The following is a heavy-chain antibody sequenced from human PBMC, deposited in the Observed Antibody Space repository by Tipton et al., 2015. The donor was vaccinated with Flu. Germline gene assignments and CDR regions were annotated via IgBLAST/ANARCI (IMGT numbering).Heavy chain of an antibody. CDR3: ARTYSSYYFDY. D-gene: IGHD6-6*01. Sequence: SLRLSCVASGFPFSDVWMSWVRQAPGGGLEWVARISFDGSERSYADSVKGRFTISRDRSKDTVYLQMDSLRPEDTALYYCARTYSSYYFDYWGLGTLVTVSS. CDR1: GFPFSDVW. CDR2: ISFDGSER. V-gene: IGHV3-30*03. J-gene: IGHJ4*02.